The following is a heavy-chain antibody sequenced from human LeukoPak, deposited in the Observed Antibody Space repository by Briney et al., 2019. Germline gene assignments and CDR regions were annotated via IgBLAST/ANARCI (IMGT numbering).Heavy chain of an antibody. Sequence: ASVKVSCKASGYTFTSYYMHWVRQAPGQGLEWMGIINPSGGSTSYAQKFQGRVTITADESTSTAYMELSSLRSEDTAVYYCAREGQLAAAVNYFDYWGQGTLVTVSS. CDR3: AREGQLAAAVNYFDY. V-gene: IGHV1-46*01. D-gene: IGHD6-13*01. CDR2: INPSGGST. CDR1: GYTFTSYY. J-gene: IGHJ4*02.